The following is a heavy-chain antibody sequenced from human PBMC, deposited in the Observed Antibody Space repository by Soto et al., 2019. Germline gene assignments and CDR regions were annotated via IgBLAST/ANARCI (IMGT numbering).Heavy chain of an antibody. CDR1: GGTFSSYA. V-gene: IGHV1-69*13. D-gene: IGHD6-6*01. CDR3: ARLCEQFVGGSYYYVMDF. Sequence: VASVKVSCKASGGTFSSYAISWVRQAPGQGLEWMGGIIPIFGTANYAQKFQGRVTITADESTSTAYMELSSLRSEDTAVYYCARLCEQFVGGSYYYVMDFWGQGSTVNVSS. CDR2: IIPIFGTA. J-gene: IGHJ6*02.